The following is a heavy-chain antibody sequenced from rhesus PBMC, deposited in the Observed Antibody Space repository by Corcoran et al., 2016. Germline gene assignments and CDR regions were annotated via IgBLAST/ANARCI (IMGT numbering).Heavy chain of an antibody. D-gene: IGHD2-27*01. J-gene: IGHJ2*01. CDR3: ARVAYCSGTYCYDWYFDL. V-gene: IGHV4-122*02. Sequence: QVQLQESGPGLVKPSETLSLTCAVSGGSISSSYYYWSWIRQAPGKGLEWIGYISYSGSTSSNPSLKSRVTISRDTSKNQFSLKLSAVTAADTAVYYCARVAYCSGTYCYDWYFDLWGPGTPITISS. CDR1: GGSISSSYYY. CDR2: ISYSGST.